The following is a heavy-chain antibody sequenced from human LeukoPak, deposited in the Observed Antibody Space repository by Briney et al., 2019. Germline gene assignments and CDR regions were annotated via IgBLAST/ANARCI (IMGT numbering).Heavy chain of an antibody. J-gene: IGHJ4*02. V-gene: IGHV4-31*03. CDR2: IYYSGTT. CDR1: GGSISSGGYY. CDR3: ARSGTGTTWNY. Sequence: KTSETLSLTRTVSGGSISSGGYYWSWIRQHPGKGLEWIGCIYYSGTTYYHPSLTSRVAISVDTSKNQSSLKLSSVTAADTAGYYCARSGTGTTWNYWGQGTLVTVSS. D-gene: IGHD4-17*01.